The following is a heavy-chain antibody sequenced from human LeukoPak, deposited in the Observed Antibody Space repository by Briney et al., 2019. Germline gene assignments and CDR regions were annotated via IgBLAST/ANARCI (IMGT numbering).Heavy chain of an antibody. CDR1: GYTFTGYY. J-gene: IGHJ6*03. CDR3: AREDYDFWSGSSGHYMDV. Sequence: ASVKVSCKASGYTFTGYYMHWVRQAPGQGLEWIGWINPNSGGTNYAQKFQGRVTMTRDTSISTAYMELSRLRSDDTAVYYCAREDYDFWSGSSGHYMDVWGKGTTVTVSS. D-gene: IGHD3-3*01. V-gene: IGHV1-2*02. CDR2: INPNSGGT.